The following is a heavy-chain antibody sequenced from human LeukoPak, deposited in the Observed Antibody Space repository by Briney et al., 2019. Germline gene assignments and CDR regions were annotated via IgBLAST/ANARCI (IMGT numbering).Heavy chain of an antibody. CDR3: ARELKFAMAAFDY. D-gene: IGHD5-18*01. V-gene: IGHV3-48*01. CDR1: GFTFSTYS. CDR2: ISSTSGTM. Sequence: GGSLRLSCVGSGFTFSTYSMNWVRQAPGKGLEWVSYISSTSGTMHYADSVKGRFTISRDSAKNSLYLQMNSLRAEDTAVYFCARELKFAMAAFDYWGQGTLVSVSS. J-gene: IGHJ4*02.